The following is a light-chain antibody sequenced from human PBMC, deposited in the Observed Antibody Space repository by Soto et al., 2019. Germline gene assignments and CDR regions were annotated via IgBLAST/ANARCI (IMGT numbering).Light chain of an antibody. V-gene: IGLV1-40*01. CDR3: QSYDSSLSGVL. Sequence: QAVVTQPPSVSGAPGQRVTISCTGSRSNIGAGYAVHWYQQLPGTAPKFLIHGNSNRPSGVPDRFSGSKSGTSASLAITGLQAEYEADYYCQSYDSSLSGVLFGGGTKLTVL. CDR1: RSNIGAGYA. CDR2: GNS. J-gene: IGLJ2*01.